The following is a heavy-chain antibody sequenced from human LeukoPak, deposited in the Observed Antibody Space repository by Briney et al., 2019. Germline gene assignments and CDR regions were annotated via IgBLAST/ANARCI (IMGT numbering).Heavy chain of an antibody. CDR3: ERDSAFAKTVMFDY. CDR1: GVSISSSSYY. Sequence: SETLSLTCTVPGVSISSSSYYRGWIRQPPGKGLEWTGSIDHSGSSYYNPSLKSQITISVTTSKNQFSLKLSSLTPAATAVNYCERDSAFAKTVMFDYWGQGTLVTVSS. V-gene: IGHV4-39*07. CDR2: IDHSGSS. D-gene: IGHD2-21*01. J-gene: IGHJ4*02.